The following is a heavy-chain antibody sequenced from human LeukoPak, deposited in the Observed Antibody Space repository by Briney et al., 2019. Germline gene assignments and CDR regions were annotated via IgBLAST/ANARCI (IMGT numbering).Heavy chain of an antibody. D-gene: IGHD3-10*01. V-gene: IGHV3-30-3*01. J-gene: IGHJ4*02. Sequence: GGSLGLSCAASGFTFRNYVIHWVRQAPGKGLEWVAVTSSDLNVKLYADSVKGRFTISRDNSKNTLYLQMNSLRAEDTAVYYCARTGYGSGTNYWGQGTLVTVSS. CDR3: ARTGYGSGTNY. CDR2: TSSDLNVK. CDR1: GFTFRNYV.